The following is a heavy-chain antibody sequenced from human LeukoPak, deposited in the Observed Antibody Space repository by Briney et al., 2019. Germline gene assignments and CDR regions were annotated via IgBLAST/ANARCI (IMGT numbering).Heavy chain of an antibody. D-gene: IGHD3-22*01. CDR1: GFTFDDYA. V-gene: IGHV3-9*01. Sequence: GRSLRLSCAASGFTFDDYAMHWVRQAPGKGLEWVSGISWNSGSIGYADSVKGRFTISRDNAKNSLYLQMSSLRAEDTAVYYCARVHYYDSSGFDYWGQGTLVTVSS. CDR3: ARVHYYDSSGFDY. J-gene: IGHJ4*02. CDR2: ISWNSGSI.